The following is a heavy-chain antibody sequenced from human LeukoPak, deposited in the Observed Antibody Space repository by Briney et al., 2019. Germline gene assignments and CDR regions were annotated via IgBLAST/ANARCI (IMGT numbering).Heavy chain of an antibody. CDR2: IYYSGST. V-gene: IGHV4-39*07. D-gene: IGHD3-16*01. CDR1: GGSISSSNYY. CDR3: ARDGLGRGLSWFDP. Sequence: PSETLSLTCTVSGGSISSSNYYWAWIRQPPGKGLEWIATIYYSGSTNYNPSLKNRVTMSVDTSKNQFSLKLSSVTAADAAVYYCARDGLGRGLSWFDPWGQGTLVTVSS. J-gene: IGHJ5*02.